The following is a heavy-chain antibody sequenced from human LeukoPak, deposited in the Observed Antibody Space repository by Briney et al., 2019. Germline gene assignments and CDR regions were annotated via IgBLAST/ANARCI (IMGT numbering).Heavy chain of an antibody. CDR2: IIPIFGTA. CDR3: ARNEPAMVSGYFDY. CDR1: GGPFSSYA. D-gene: IGHD5-18*01. J-gene: IGHJ4*02. V-gene: IGHV1-69*01. Sequence: GSWVNVSCKASGGPFSSYAISWVRQPPGQGLEGRGGIIPIFGTANDAQKFQGRVTITADESTSTAYMELSSLRSEDTAVYYCARNEPAMVSGYFDYWGQGTLVTASS.